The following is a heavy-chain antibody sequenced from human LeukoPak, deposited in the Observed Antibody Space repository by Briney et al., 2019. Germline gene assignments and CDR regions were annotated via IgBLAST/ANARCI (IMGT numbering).Heavy chain of an antibody. D-gene: IGHD6-19*01. CDR1: GGSISSGSYY. V-gene: IGHV4-61*02. Sequence: SETLSLTCTVSGGSISSGSYYWSWIRQPAGKGLEWIGRIYTSGSTNYNPSLKSRVTISVDTSKNQFSLKLSSVTAADTAVYYCARDNNQGEQWLVRAHYYYYMDVWGKGTTVTVSS. CDR3: ARDNNQGEQWLVRAHYYYYMDV. J-gene: IGHJ6*03. CDR2: IYTSGST.